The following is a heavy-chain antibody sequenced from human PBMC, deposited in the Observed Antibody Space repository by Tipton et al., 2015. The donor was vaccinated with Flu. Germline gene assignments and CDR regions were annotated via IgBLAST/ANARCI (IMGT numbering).Heavy chain of an antibody. V-gene: IGHV4-34*01. Sequence: TLSLTCTVSGGSISSYYWSWIRQPPGKGLEWIGEINHSGSTNYNPSLKSRVTISVDTSKNQFSLKLSSVTAADTAVYYCARGSAGGYFDLWGRGTLVTVSS. J-gene: IGHJ2*01. CDR1: GGSISSYY. CDR3: ARGSAGGYFDL. D-gene: IGHD6-13*01. CDR2: INHSGST.